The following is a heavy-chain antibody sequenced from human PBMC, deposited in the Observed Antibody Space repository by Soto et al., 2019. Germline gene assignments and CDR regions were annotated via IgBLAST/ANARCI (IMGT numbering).Heavy chain of an antibody. CDR1: GYTFTSYG. J-gene: IGHJ6*02. D-gene: IGHD3-22*01. CDR2: ISAYNGNT. Sequence: QVQLVQSGAEVKKPGASVKVSCKASGYTFTSYGISWVRQAPGQGLEWMGWISAYNGNTNYAQKLQGRVTMTTDTSTNTAYMELRSLRPDDTAVYYCARGGYYDSSGYIPPPANYYYYYGMDVWGQGTTVTVSS. CDR3: ARGGYYDSSGYIPPPANYYYYYGMDV. V-gene: IGHV1-18*01.